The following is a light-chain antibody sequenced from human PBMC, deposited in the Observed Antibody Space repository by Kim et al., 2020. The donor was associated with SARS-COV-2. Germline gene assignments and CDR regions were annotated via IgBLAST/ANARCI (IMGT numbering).Light chain of an antibody. Sequence: AAVGDRVTITFRATQGISNYLAWYQQKAGKAPKLLIYAASTLQSGVPSRFSGGGSGTDFTLTISSLQPEDVATYYCQKYSSAPFTFGPGTKVDIK. J-gene: IGKJ3*01. CDR1: QGISNY. V-gene: IGKV1-27*01. CDR2: AAS. CDR3: QKYSSAPFT.